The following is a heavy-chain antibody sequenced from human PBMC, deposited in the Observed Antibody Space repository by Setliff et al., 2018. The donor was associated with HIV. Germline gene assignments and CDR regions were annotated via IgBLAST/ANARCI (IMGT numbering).Heavy chain of an antibody. J-gene: IGHJ6*03. CDR3: ARHRDPPGTSWIFYYYYMDL. V-gene: IGHV4-59*08. CDR1: GGSISSHY. CDR2: IYSSGST. Sequence: PSETLSLTCTVSGGSISSHYWNWIRQSPGKGLEWIGYIYSSGSTNYKSSLKSRVTISVDTSKNQFSLKLSSVTAADTGVYYCARHRDPPGTSWIFYYYYMDLWGGGTTVTVS. D-gene: IGHD2-2*01.